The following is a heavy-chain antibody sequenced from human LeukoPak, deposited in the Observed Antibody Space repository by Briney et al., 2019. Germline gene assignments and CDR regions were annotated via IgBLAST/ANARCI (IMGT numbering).Heavy chain of an antibody. V-gene: IGHV4-34*01. CDR3: ARAIVATIYYYYYYYMDV. CDR1: GGSFSGYY. D-gene: IGHD5-12*01. J-gene: IGHJ6*03. Sequence: PSETLSLTCAVYGGSFSGYYWSWIRQPPGKGLEWIGEINHSGSTNYNPSLKSRVTISVDTSKNQFSLKLSSVTAADTAVYYCARAIVATIYYYYYYYMDVWGKGTTVTVSS. CDR2: INHSGST.